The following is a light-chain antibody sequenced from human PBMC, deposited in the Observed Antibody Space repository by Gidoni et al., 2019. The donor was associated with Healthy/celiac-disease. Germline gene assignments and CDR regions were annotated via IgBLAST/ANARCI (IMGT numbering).Light chain of an antibody. Sequence: EIVLTQSPATLSLSPGERATLACGASQRVSSNYVAWYQQKPGLAPRLRFYDAFRRVTGIPDRFSASGSGTDFTLTISRLEPEDFAVYYCQQYGSSSTWAFGQGTKVEI. CDR1: QRVSSNY. CDR2: DAF. J-gene: IGKJ1*01. V-gene: IGKV3D-20*01. CDR3: QQYGSSSTWA.